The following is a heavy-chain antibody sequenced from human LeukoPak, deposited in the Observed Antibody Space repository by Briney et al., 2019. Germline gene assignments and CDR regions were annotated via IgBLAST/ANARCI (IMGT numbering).Heavy chain of an antibody. CDR3: ARDMDFWSGSLHHYYYYMDV. V-gene: IGHV1-69*13. Sequence: ASVKVSCKASGGTFSSYAISWVRQAPGQGLEWMGGIIPIFGTANYAQKFQGRVTITADESTSTAYMELSSLRSEDTAVYYCARDMDFWSGSLHHYYYYMDVWGKGTTVTVSS. CDR2: IIPIFGTA. D-gene: IGHD3-3*01. J-gene: IGHJ6*03. CDR1: GGTFSSYA.